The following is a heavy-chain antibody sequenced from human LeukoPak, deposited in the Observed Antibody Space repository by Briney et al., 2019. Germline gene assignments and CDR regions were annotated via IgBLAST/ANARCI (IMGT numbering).Heavy chain of an antibody. J-gene: IGHJ6*03. Sequence: GASVKVSCKASGGTFSSYAISWVRQAPGQGLEWMGGIIPIFGTANYAQKFQGRVTITADESTSTAYMGLSSLRSEDTAVYYCARDSGSRIFTNYYYYMDVWGKGTTVTISS. CDR2: IIPIFGTA. CDR1: GGTFSSYA. V-gene: IGHV1-69*13. D-gene: IGHD1-26*01. CDR3: ARDSGSRIFTNYYYYMDV.